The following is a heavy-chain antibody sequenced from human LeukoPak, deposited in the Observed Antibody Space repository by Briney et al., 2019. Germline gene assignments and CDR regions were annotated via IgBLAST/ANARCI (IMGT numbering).Heavy chain of an antibody. D-gene: IGHD2-15*01. CDR1: GYTFTGYY. Sequence: ASVKVSCKASGYTFTGYYMHWVRQAPGQGLEWMGWINPNSGGTSYAQKFQGRVTMTRDTSISTAYMELSRLRSDDTAVYYCARDIVVVAAGVYGMDVWGQGTTITVSS. CDR2: INPNSGGT. CDR3: ARDIVVVAAGVYGMDV. V-gene: IGHV1-2*02. J-gene: IGHJ6*02.